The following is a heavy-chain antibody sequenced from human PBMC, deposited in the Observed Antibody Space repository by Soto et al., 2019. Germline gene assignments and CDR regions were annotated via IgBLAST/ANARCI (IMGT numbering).Heavy chain of an antibody. J-gene: IGHJ3*02. V-gene: IGHV4-59*11. CDR1: GGINSHY. Sequence: SETLSLTCSVXGGINSHYWSCIRQAPGKGLEWIGYIYDTGYTNYHPALKSRITLSVDTSKSQFSLNLRSVTAADKGVYYCATDLVAGDAFDIWGQGTTVTVPS. CDR3: ATDLVAGDAFDI. CDR2: IYDTGYT. D-gene: IGHD6-19*01.